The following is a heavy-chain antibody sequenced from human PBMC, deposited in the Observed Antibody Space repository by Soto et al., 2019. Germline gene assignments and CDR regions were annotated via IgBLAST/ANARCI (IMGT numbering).Heavy chain of an antibody. D-gene: IGHD2-21*02. CDR1: GGSISSGDYY. J-gene: IGHJ6*02. CDR3: ARDLWGYCGTDCYPLDV. Sequence: SETLSLTCTVSGGSISSGDYYWSWIRQPPGKGLEWIGYMYNSGSTYYNPSLKSRVTISVDTSKNQFSLKLNSVTAADTAVYYCARDLWGYCGTDCYPLDVWGQGTTVTVSS. CDR2: MYNSGST. V-gene: IGHV4-30-4*02.